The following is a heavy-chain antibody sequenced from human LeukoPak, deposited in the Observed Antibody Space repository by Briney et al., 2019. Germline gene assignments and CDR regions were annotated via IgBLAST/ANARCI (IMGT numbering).Heavy chain of an antibody. D-gene: IGHD6-19*01. CDR1: GFTFSSYA. Sequence: PGGSLRLSCAASGFTFSSYAMSCVRQAPGKGLEWVSAISGSGGSTYYADSVKGRFTISRDNSKNTLYLQMNSLRAEDTAVYYCARYSSSGFPFDYWGQGTLVTVSS. V-gene: IGHV3-23*01. J-gene: IGHJ4*02. CDR2: ISGSGGST. CDR3: ARYSSSGFPFDY.